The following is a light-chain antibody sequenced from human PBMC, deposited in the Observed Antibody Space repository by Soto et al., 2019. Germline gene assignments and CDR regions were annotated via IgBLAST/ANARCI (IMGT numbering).Light chain of an antibody. V-gene: IGKV3-20*01. CDR1: QSVSSSY. CDR3: HQYDSSPHT. J-gene: IGKJ4*01. Sequence: EIVLTQSPGTLSLSLGERATLSCRASQSVSSSYLAWYQQKPGQAPRLLIYGASSRATGIPARFSGSGSATDFTLTISRLEPEDFAVYYCHQYDSSPHTFGGGTKVEIK. CDR2: GAS.